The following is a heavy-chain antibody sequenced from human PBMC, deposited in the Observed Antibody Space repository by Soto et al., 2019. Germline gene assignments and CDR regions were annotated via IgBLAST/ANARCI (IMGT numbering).Heavy chain of an antibody. Sequence: QVQLVQSGAEVKKPGSSVKVSCKASGGTFSSYTISWVRQAPGQGLEWMGRIIPILGIANYAQKFQGRVTITADKSTSTAYMELSSLRSEDTAVYHCAREGLPSYYFDYWGQGTLVTVSS. CDR3: AREGLPSYYFDY. V-gene: IGHV1-69*08. CDR2: IIPILGIA. J-gene: IGHJ4*02. CDR1: GGTFSSYT.